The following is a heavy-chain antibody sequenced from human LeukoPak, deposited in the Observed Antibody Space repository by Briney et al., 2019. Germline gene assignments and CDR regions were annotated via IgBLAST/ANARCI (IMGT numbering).Heavy chain of an antibody. CDR3: AKPYGESF. J-gene: IGHJ4*02. CDR1: GFTFDDYA. V-gene: IGHV3-9*01. D-gene: IGHD4-17*01. Sequence: GRSLRLSCAASGFTFDDYAMHWVRQAPGKGLEWVSGISWNSGSIGYADSVKGRFTISRDNSKNMLYLQMNSLRAEDTAVYYCAKPYGESFWGQGTLVTVSS. CDR2: ISWNSGSI.